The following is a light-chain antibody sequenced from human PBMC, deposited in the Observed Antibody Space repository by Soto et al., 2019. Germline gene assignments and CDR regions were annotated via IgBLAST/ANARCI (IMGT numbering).Light chain of an antibody. CDR1: QSISSY. V-gene: IGKV1-39*01. Sequence: DIQMTQSPSSLSASVGDRVTITCRASQSISSYLNWYQQKPGKAPMLLIYAASSLQSGVPSRFSGRGSGTDFTLTISSLQPEDFATYYCQQSYSTPLTFGGGTKVEIK. CDR2: AAS. CDR3: QQSYSTPLT. J-gene: IGKJ4*01.